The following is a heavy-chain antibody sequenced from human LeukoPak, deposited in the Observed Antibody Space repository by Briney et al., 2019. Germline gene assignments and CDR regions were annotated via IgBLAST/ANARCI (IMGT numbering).Heavy chain of an antibody. CDR3: ARGEKGIAAADGDY. V-gene: IGHV3-21*01. Sequence: GGSLRLSCAASGFTFSSYSMNWVRQAPGKGLEWVSSISSSSSYIYYADSVKGRFTISRDNAKNSLYLQMNSLRAEDTAVYYCARGEKGIAAADGDYWGQGTLVTVSS. CDR1: GFTFSSYS. CDR2: ISSSSSYI. D-gene: IGHD6-13*01. J-gene: IGHJ4*02.